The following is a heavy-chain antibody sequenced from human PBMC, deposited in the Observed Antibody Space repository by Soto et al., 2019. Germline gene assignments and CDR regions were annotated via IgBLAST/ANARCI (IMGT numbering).Heavy chain of an antibody. J-gene: IGHJ4*02. V-gene: IGHV1-69*01. D-gene: IGHD3-22*01. CDR1: GGTFSSYA. Sequence: QVQLVQSGAEVKKPGSSVKVSCKASGGTFSSYAISWVRQAPGQGLEWMGGIIPIFGTANYAQKFQGRVTITADESTSTAYMELSSLRSEDTAMYYCARDSTYYYDSSGYYHFDYWGQGTLVTVSS. CDR2: IIPIFGTA. CDR3: ARDSTYYYDSSGYYHFDY.